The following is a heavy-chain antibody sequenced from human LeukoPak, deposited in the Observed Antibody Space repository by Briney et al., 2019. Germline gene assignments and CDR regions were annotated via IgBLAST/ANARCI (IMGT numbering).Heavy chain of an antibody. CDR3: GYYGFAPLHQVGWQFYMDV. CDR2: IYYSGST. V-gene: IGHV4-30-4*08. Sequence: SQTLSLTRTVSGGSISSGDYYWSWIRQPPGKGLEWIGYIYYSGSTYYNPSLKSRVTISVDASKNQFSLKLSSVTAADTAVYYCGYYGFAPLHQVGWQFYMDVWGKGATVTVSS. D-gene: IGHD3-10*01. CDR1: GGSISSGDYY. J-gene: IGHJ6*03.